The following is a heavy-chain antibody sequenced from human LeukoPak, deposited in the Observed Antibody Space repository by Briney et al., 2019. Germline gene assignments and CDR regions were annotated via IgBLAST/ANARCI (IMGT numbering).Heavy chain of an antibody. J-gene: IGHJ4*02. Sequence: GGSLRLSCAASGFTFSSYSMNWVRQAPGKGLEWVAVIWYDGSNKYYADSVKGRFTISRDNSKNTLYLQMNSLRAEDTAVYYCARWGGYSSGWYGLHYWGQGTLVTVSS. D-gene: IGHD6-19*01. CDR3: ARWGGYSSGWYGLHY. V-gene: IGHV3-33*08. CDR1: GFTFSSYS. CDR2: IWYDGSNK.